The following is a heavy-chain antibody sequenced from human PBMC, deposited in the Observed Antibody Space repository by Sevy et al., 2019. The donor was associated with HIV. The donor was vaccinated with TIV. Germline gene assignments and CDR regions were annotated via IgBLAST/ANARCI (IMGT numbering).Heavy chain of an antibody. CDR1: GGSINSGAYY. J-gene: IGHJ4*02. V-gene: IGHV4-31*03. D-gene: IGHD3-16*01. Sequence: SETLSLTCTVSGGSINSGAYYWNWIRQSPGKGLEWIGNIYYTGSTDYNPSLKSRVTILVDTSKNQFSLKLSSVTAADTAMYYCARDRGVGGYFESWGQGTLVTVSS. CDR3: ARDRGVGGYFES. CDR2: IYYTGST.